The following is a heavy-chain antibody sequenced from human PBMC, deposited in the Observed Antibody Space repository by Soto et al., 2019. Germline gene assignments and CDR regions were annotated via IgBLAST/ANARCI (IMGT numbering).Heavy chain of an antibody. J-gene: IGHJ4*02. Sequence: PRLSCTASGFTLGGYAMSLFRQAPGKVLEWVGFIRSKAYGGTTEYAASVKGRFTISRDDSKSIAYLQMNSLKTEDTAVYYCTNYDFWSGYATNWGQGTLVTVSS. D-gene: IGHD3-3*01. V-gene: IGHV3-49*03. CDR1: GFTLGGYA. CDR3: TNYDFWSGYATN. CDR2: IRSKAYGGTT.